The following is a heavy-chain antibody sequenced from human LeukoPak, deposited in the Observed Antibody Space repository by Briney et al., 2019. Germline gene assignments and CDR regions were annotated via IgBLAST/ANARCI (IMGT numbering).Heavy chain of an antibody. Sequence: PGGSLRLSCAASGFTFSSYWMSWVRQAPGKGLEWVANIKQDGSEKYYVDSVKGRFTISRDDAKNSLYLQMNSLRAEDTAVYYCARDDYGGLFYFDYWGQGTLVTVSS. CDR2: IKQDGSEK. CDR1: GFTFSSYW. D-gene: IGHD4-23*01. J-gene: IGHJ4*02. V-gene: IGHV3-7*01. CDR3: ARDDYGGLFYFDY.